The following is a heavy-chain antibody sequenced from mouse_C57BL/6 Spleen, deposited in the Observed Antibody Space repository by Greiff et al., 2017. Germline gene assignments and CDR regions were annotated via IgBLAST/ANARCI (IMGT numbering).Heavy chain of an antibody. J-gene: IGHJ3*02. CDR1: GFPITSGYY. Sequence: VQLQQSGPGLVKPSQSLFLTCSITGFPITSGYYWIWIRQSPGKPLEWMGYITHSGETFYNPSLQSPISITRETSKNQFFLQLNSVTTEDTAMYYSAGDWYGSGHFGYWGHGTLVTVSA. D-gene: IGHD1-1*01. CDR2: ITHSGET. V-gene: IGHV12-3*01. CDR3: AGDWYGSGHFGY.